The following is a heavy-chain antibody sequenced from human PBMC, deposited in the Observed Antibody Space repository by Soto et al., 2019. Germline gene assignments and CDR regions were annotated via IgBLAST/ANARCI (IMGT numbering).Heavy chain of an antibody. CDR2: ISSSSSYI. CDR3: AASSDDTLCYYYGMDV. D-gene: IGHD3-22*01. Sequence: EVQLVESGGGLVKPGGSLRLSCAASGFTFSSYSMNWVRQAPGKGLEWVSSISSSSSYIYYAASVKGRFTISRDNAKNSLYLQMNSLRAEDTAVYYCAASSDDTLCYYYGMDVWGQGTTVTVSS. J-gene: IGHJ6*02. CDR1: GFTFSSYS. V-gene: IGHV3-21*01.